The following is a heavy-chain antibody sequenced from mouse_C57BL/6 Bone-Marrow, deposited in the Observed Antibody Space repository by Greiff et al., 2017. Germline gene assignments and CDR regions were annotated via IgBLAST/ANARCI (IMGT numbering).Heavy chain of an antibody. CDR1: GYSITSGYY. CDR3: ARGGIDYYGSSFYFDY. J-gene: IGHJ2*01. D-gene: IGHD1-1*01. V-gene: IGHV3-6*01. Sequence: EVQLVESGPGLVKPSQSLSLTCSVTGYSITSGYYWNWIRQFPGNKLEWMGYISYDGSNNYNPSLKNRISLTRDTSKNQCFLKLNSVTTEDTATYYCARGGIDYYGSSFYFDYWGQGTTLTVSS. CDR2: ISYDGSN.